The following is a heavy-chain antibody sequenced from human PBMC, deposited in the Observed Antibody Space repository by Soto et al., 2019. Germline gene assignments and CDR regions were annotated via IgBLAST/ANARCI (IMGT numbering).Heavy chain of an antibody. J-gene: IGHJ3*02. D-gene: IGHD3-9*01. V-gene: IGHV3-33*01. CDR2: IWYDGSNK. CDR3: ARVIDNWDAFDI. CDR1: GFTFSSYG. Sequence: GGSLRLSCAASGFTFSSYGMHWVRQAPGKGLEWVAVIWYDGSNKYYADSVKGRFTISRDNSKNTLYLQMNSLRAEDTAVYYCARVIDNWDAFDIWGQGTMVTVSS.